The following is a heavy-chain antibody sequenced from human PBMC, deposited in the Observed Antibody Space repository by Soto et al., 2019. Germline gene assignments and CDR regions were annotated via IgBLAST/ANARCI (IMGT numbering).Heavy chain of an antibody. CDR3: ARDSVFWSGFYTPHSTPHSYYGMDV. CDR2: INAGNSDT. J-gene: IGHJ6*04. CDR1: GYTFTSYA. Sequence: GASVKVSCKASGYTFTSYAVHWVRQAPGQRLEWMGWINAGNSDTKYSQKFQGRVTITSDTSASTAYMELSSLRSEDTAVYYCARDSVFWSGFYTPHSTPHSYYGMDVWGKGTTVTVPS. D-gene: IGHD3-3*01. V-gene: IGHV1-3*01.